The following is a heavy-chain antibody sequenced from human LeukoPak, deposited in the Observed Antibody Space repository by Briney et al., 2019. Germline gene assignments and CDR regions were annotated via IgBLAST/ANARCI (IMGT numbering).Heavy chain of an antibody. CDR1: GFTFRNYA. CDR3: ARGANYDSSGYVDAFDI. D-gene: IGHD3-22*01. V-gene: IGHV3-30*02. CDR2: IRYDGSNK. J-gene: IGHJ3*02. Sequence: NPGGSLRLSCAASGFTFRNYAMSWVRQAPGKGLEWVAFIRYDGSNKYYADSVKGRFTISRDNSKNTLYLQMNSLRAEDTAVYYCARGANYDSSGYVDAFDIWGQGTMVTVSS.